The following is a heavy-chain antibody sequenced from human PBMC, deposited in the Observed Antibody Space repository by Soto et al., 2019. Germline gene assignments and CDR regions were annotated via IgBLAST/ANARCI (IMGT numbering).Heavy chain of an antibody. CDR1: GFIFSDYY. J-gene: IGHJ3*02. V-gene: IGHV3-11*01. CDR2: ISGNGRII. CDR3: AKDTSYYYDSSGFPDDAFDI. D-gene: IGHD3-22*01. Sequence: SLRLSCATSGFIFSDYYMHWIRQAPGKGLEWISYISGNGRIIQYADSAKGRFTISRDNSKNTLYLQMNSLRAEDTAVYYCAKDTSYYYDSSGFPDDAFDIWGQGTMVTVSS.